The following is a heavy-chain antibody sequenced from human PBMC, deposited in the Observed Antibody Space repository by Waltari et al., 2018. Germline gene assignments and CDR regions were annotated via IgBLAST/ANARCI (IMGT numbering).Heavy chain of an antibody. J-gene: IGHJ3*02. D-gene: IGHD7-27*01. CDR2: IKQDGSEK. CDR3: ARDETGDGAFDI. V-gene: IGHV3-7*03. Sequence: EVQLVESGGGLVQPGGSLRLSCAASGFPFSSDWIIWVRQAPGKGLEWVANIKQDGSEKYYVDSVKGRFTISRDNAKNSLYLQMNSLRAEDTAVYYCARDETGDGAFDIWGQGTMVTVSS. CDR1: GFPFSSDW.